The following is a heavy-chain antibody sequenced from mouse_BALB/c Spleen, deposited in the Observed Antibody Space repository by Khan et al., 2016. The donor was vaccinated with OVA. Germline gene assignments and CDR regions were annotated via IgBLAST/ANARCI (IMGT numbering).Heavy chain of an antibody. J-gene: IGHJ2*01. CDR1: GFSLTSDG. CDR3: AKLRVFYFDS. V-gene: IGHV2-3*01. CDR2: IWGDGST. Sequence: VQLVETGPGLVAPSQSLSITCTVSGFSLTSDGVSWVRQPPGKGLEWLGVIWGDGSTNYHSALRSRLSIRKDNSKSHVFLKLNSLQTDDTATYYCAKLRVFYFDSWGQGTTLTVSS.